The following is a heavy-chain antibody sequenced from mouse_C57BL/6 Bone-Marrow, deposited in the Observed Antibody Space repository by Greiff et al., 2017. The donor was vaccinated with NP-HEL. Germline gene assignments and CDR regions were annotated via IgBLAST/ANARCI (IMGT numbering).Heavy chain of an antibody. CDR2: IYPGDGDT. V-gene: IGHV1-80*01. CDR3: ARWGSYEGFAY. D-gene: IGHD2-14*01. Sequence: QVHVKQSGAELVKPGASVKISCKASGYAFSSYWMNWVKQRPGKGLEWIGQIYPGDGDTNYNGKFKGKATLTADKSSSTAYMQLSSLTSEDSAVYFCARWGSYEGFAYWGQGTLVTVSA. CDR1: GYAFSSYW. J-gene: IGHJ3*01.